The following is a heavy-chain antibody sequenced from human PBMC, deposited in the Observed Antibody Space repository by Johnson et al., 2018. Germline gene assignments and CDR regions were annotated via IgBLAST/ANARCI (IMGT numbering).Heavy chain of an antibody. D-gene: IGHD3-16*01. Sequence: VQLVESGGGLVQPGGSLRLSCAASGFTFSSYWMSWVRQAPGKGLEWVANIKQDGSEKYYVDSVKGRFTISRDNAKNSLYPQMNSLRAEDTAVYYCARPSGLYYDAMGVWGQGTTVTVSS. V-gene: IGHV3-7*01. CDR2: IKQDGSEK. CDR1: GFTFSSYW. CDR3: ARPSGLYYDAMGV. J-gene: IGHJ6*02.